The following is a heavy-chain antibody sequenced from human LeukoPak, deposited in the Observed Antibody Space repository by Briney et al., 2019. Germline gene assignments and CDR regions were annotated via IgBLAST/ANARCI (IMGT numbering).Heavy chain of an antibody. D-gene: IGHD6-19*01. CDR1: GGSISDYY. CDR3: ASESVALAGIDY. Sequence: PSETLSLTCTVSGGSISDYYWSWIRRPPGKGLEWIGYIYYSGSTNYNPSLKSRVTISVDTSKNQFSLKLSSVTAADTAVYYCASESVALAGIDYWGQGTLVTVSS. J-gene: IGHJ4*02. V-gene: IGHV4-59*08. CDR2: IYYSGST.